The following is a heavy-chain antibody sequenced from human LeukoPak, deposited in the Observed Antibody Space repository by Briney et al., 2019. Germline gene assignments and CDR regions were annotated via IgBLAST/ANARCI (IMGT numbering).Heavy chain of an antibody. D-gene: IGHD3-9*01. CDR3: ARDIGILTGYPPDAFDI. V-gene: IGHV3-53*01. J-gene: IGHJ3*02. CDR1: GFTVSSNY. CDR2: IYSGGST. Sequence: GGSLRLSCAASGFTVSSNYMSWVRQALVYGLEWVSLIYSGGSTYYAVSVKGRFTISRDNSKNTLYLQMNSLRAEDTAVYYCARDIGILTGYPPDAFDIWGQGTMVTVSS.